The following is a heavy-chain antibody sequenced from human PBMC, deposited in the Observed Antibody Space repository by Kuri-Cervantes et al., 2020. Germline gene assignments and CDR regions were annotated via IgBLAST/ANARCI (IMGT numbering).Heavy chain of an antibody. CDR3: AKDLDIVATATFDY. D-gene: IGHD5-12*01. CDR2: ISYDGSEK. Sequence: GESLKISCAASGFTFSSYGVHWVRQAPGKGLEWVAAISYDGSEKYYADSVRGRFTISRDNSKNTLYLQMNSLTTEDTAVFYCAKDLDIVATATFDYWGQGTLVTVSS. CDR1: GFTFSSYG. V-gene: IGHV3-30*18. J-gene: IGHJ4*02.